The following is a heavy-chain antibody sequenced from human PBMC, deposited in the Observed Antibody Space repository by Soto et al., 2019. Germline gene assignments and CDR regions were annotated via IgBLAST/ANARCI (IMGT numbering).Heavy chain of an antibody. D-gene: IGHD6-13*01. CDR2: IWYDGSNK. J-gene: IGHJ4*02. CDR1: GFTFSSYG. CDR3: ARDTLTIAAAGPFDY. V-gene: IGHV3-33*01. Sequence: AGGSLRLSCAASGFTFSSYGMHWVRQAPGKGLEWVAVIWYDGSNKYYADSVKGRFTISRDNSKNTLYLQMNSLRAEDTAVYYCARDTLTIAAAGPFDYWGQGXLVTVYS.